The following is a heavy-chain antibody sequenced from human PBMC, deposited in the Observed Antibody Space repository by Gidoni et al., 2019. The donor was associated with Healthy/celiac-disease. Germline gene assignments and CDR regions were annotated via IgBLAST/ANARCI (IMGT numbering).Heavy chain of an antibody. V-gene: IGHV3-23*01. J-gene: IGHJ4*02. D-gene: IGHD6-19*01. CDR3: AKVRYSSGWYYFDY. CDR1: GFTFSSYA. CDR2: ISGSGGST. Sequence: EVQLLESGGGLVQPGGSLRLSCAASGFTFSSYAMSWVRQAPGKGLGWVSAISGSGGSTYYADSVKGRFTISGDDSKNTLYLQMSSLRAEDTAVYYCAKVRYSSGWYYFDYWGQGTLVTVSS.